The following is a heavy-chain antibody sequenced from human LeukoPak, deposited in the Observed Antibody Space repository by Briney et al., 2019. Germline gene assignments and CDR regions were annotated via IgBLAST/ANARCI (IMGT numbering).Heavy chain of an antibody. D-gene: IGHD1-26*01. CDR1: GFTFSSYG. CDR3: ARGATCAYYQDY. V-gene: IGHV3-33*01. J-gene: IGHJ4*02. Sequence: GGSLRLSCAASGFTFSSYGMHWVRQAPGKGLEWVAVIWYDGSNKYYADSVKGRFTISRDNSKNTLYLQMNSLRAEDTAVYYCARGATCAYYQDYWGQGTLVTVSS. CDR2: IWYDGSNK.